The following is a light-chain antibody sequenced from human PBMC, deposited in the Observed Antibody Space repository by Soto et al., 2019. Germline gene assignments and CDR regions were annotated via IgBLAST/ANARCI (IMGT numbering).Light chain of an antibody. V-gene: IGLV1-40*01. J-gene: IGLJ1*01. CDR3: QSYDNSLSGSYV. CDR1: SSNVGANYD. CDR2: ANI. Sequence: QSVLTQPPSVSGAPGQMVTISCTGSSSNVGANYDVHWYQSLPGTAPKLLIYANINRPSGVPDRFSGSKSGTSASLAITGLQAEDEADYYCQSYDNSLSGSYVFGAGTKLTVL.